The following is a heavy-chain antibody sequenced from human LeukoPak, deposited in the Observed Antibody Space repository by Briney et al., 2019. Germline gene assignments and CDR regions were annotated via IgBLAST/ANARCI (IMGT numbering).Heavy chain of an antibody. D-gene: IGHD2-15*01. Sequence: GGSLRLSCAASGFTFSSYGMHWVRQAPGKGLEWVAVISYDGSNKYYADSVKGRFTISRDNSKNTLYLQMNSLRAEDTAVYYCAKDNEAYCSCGSCYSGSYFDYWGQGALVTVSS. J-gene: IGHJ4*02. V-gene: IGHV3-30*18. CDR1: GFTFSSYG. CDR3: AKDNEAYCSCGSCYSGSYFDY. CDR2: ISYDGSNK.